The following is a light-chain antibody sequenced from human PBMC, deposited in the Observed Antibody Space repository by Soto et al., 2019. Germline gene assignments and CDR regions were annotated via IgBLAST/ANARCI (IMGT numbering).Light chain of an antibody. CDR2: GAS. Sequence: EIVLTQSPGTLSLSPGERATLSCRASQSVVTSYLAWYQQKPGQAPRLLIYGASNRATGIPDRFSGSGSGPAFTLTISRLEPEDLAVYYCQHYGSSRTFGQGTKV. V-gene: IGKV3-20*01. J-gene: IGKJ1*01. CDR1: QSVVTSY. CDR3: QHYGSSRT.